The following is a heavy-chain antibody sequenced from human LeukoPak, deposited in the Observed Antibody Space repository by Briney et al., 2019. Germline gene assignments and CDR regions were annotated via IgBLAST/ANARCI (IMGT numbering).Heavy chain of an antibody. Sequence: SETLSLTCAVNGGPFSGYYWSWIRQPPGKGLEWIGEINHSGSTNYNPSLKSRVTISVDTSKNQFSLKLSSVTAADTAVYYCARGRPHGDLGYWGQGTLVTVSS. V-gene: IGHV4-34*01. CDR1: GGPFSGYY. J-gene: IGHJ4*02. CDR2: INHSGST. D-gene: IGHD4-17*01. CDR3: ARGRPHGDLGY.